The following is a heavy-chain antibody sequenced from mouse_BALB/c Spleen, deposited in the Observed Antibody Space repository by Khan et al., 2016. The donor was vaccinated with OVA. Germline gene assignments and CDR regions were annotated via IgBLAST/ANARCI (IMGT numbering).Heavy chain of an antibody. V-gene: IGHV2-2*02. CDR3: ARNYDYDEGLAY. J-gene: IGHJ3*01. CDR1: GFSLTTYG. D-gene: IGHD2-4*01. Sequence: QVQLKQSGPGLVQPSQSLSITCTVSGFSLTTYGVHWVRQSPGKGLEWLGVIWSGGTTAYSAAFISRLSITKDNSKSQVFFKMNRLQANDTAIYYCARNYDYDEGLAYWGQGTLVTVSA. CDR2: IWSGGTT.